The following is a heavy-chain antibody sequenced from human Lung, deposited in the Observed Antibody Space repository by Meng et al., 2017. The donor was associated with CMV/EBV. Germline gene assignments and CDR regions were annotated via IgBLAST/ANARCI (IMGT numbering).Heavy chain of an antibody. CDR1: GFTFSSYW. D-gene: IGHD3-3*01. J-gene: IGHJ3*01. Sequence: ESLKISXAASGFTFSSYWMHWVRQAPGKGPVWVSRIDSEGRTTSYADSVKGRFTISRDNAKNTLYLQMNSLRPEDTALYYCAREGTGYDFWRGYRNDALNLWGQGTMVTVSS. CDR2: IDSEGRTT. CDR3: AREGTGYDFWRGYRNDALNL. V-gene: IGHV3-74*01.